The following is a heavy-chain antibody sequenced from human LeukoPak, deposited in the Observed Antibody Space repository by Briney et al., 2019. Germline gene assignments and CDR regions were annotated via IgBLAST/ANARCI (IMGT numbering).Heavy chain of an antibody. CDR1: GGSISSYY. CDR2: IHTSGST. J-gene: IGHJ4*02. CDR3: ARWTSSSWYFDS. D-gene: IGHD6-13*01. Sequence: PSETLSLSCTVSGGSISSYYWNWIRQPAGKGPEWIGRIHTSGSTDYNPSLKSRLTMSLDTPNNQFSLKLTSVTAADTAVYYCARWTSSSWYFDSWGQGTLVTVSS. V-gene: IGHV4-4*07.